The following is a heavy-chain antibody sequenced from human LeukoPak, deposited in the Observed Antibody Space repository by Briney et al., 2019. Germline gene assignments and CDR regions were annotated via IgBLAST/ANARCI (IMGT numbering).Heavy chain of an antibody. CDR1: GFTFSSYG. J-gene: IGHJ4*02. Sequence: PGGSLRLSCAASGFTFSSYGMHWVRQAPGKGLEWVAFIRYDGSNKYYADSVKGRFTISRDNSKNTLYLQMNSLRAEDTAVYYCAKDSGGGMLEWLLFTVDYWGQGTLVTVSS. V-gene: IGHV3-30*02. CDR2: IRYDGSNK. D-gene: IGHD3-3*01. CDR3: AKDSGGGMLEWLLFTVDY.